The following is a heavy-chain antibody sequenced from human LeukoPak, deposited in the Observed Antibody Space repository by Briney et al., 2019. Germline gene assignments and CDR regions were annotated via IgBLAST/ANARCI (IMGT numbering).Heavy chain of an antibody. D-gene: IGHD6-6*01. CDR3: AKDRQYSSSSTSHDAFDI. J-gene: IGHJ3*02. Sequence: GGSLRLSCAASGFTFDDYTMPWVRQAPGKGLEWVSLIRWDGGSTYYADSVKGRFTISRDNSKNSLYLQMNSLRTEDTALYYCAKDRQYSSSSTSHDAFDIWGQGTMVTVSS. V-gene: IGHV3-43*01. CDR2: IRWDGGST. CDR1: GFTFDDYT.